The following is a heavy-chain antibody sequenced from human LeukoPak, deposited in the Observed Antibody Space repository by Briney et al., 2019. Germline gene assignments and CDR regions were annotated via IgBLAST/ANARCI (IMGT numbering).Heavy chain of an antibody. Sequence: HPGGSLRLSCAASGFTFSSYAMSWVRQAPGKGLEWVSLISGSGDSTYHADSVKDRFTISRDNSKNTLYLQMNSLRAEDTAVYYCANDVGSSTTPDVWGKGTTVAVSS. J-gene: IGHJ6*04. CDR2: ISGSGDST. CDR3: ANDVGSSTTPDV. V-gene: IGHV3-23*01. D-gene: IGHD2-15*01. CDR1: GFTFSSYA.